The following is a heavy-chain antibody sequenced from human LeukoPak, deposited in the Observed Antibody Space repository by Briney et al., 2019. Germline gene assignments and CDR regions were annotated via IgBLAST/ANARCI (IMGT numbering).Heavy chain of an antibody. J-gene: IGHJ4*02. V-gene: IGHV4-38-2*02. D-gene: IGHD3-22*01. CDR1: GYSISSGYY. CDR2: IYYSGST. CDR3: ARGSDDYYDSSGYYSDY. Sequence: SETLSLTCTVSGYSISSGYYWGWIRQPPGKGLEWIGSIYYSGSTYYNPSLKSRVTISVDTSKNQFSLKLSSVTAADTAVYYCARGSDDYYDSSGYYSDYWGQGTLVTVSS.